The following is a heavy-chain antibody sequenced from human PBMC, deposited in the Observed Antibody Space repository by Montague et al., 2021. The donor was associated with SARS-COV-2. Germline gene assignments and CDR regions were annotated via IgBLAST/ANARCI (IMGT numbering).Heavy chain of an antibody. V-gene: IGHV4-4*07. J-gene: IGHJ4*02. Sequence: SETLSLTCTVSGDSITYLYWNWIRQPAGNGLEWIGCVSACGGANYNTSXRRRVTMSMDTSKRQLSLKLNSVTAEDTAVYYCARGVVAAPPVVDYWGRGTLVTVSS. CDR3: ARGVVAAPPVVDY. CDR1: GDSITYLY. D-gene: IGHD2-15*01. CDR2: VSACGGA.